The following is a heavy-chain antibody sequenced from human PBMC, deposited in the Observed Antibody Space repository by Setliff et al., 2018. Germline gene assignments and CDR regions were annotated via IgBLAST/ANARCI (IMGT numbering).Heavy chain of an antibody. D-gene: IGHD3-22*01. J-gene: IGHJ3*02. V-gene: IGHV1-69*05. CDR2: IIPIFGTA. CDR1: GGTFSSYA. Sequence: SVKVSCKASGGTFSSYAISWVRQAPGQGLEWMGGIIPIFGTANYAQKFQGRVTMTTDTTTSTSYLELRSLRSDDTAIYYCARSYDSGFYHQRDAYDIWGQGTMVTVSS. CDR3: ARSYDSGFYHQRDAYDI.